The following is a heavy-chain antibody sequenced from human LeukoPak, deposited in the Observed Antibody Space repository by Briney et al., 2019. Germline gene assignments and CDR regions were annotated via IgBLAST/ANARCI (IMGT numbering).Heavy chain of an antibody. CDR2: IYHTGSA. Sequence: SETLSLTCTVSGGSISSYYWSWIRQPPGKGLEWIGYIYHTGSAAYNPSLKSRVTMSVDTSKNQFTLKLSSVTAADTAVYYCARGVMCSGGSCYLPLDYWGQGTLVTVSS. V-gene: IGHV4-59*08. D-gene: IGHD2-15*01. CDR3: ARGVMCSGGSCYLPLDY. CDR1: GGSISSYY. J-gene: IGHJ4*02.